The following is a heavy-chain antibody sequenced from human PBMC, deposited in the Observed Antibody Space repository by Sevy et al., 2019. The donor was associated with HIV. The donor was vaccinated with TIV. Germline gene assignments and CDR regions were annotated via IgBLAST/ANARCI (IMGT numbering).Heavy chain of an antibody. V-gene: IGHV1-69*13. CDR3: AAYLGYCSGGSCYTHPFDY. J-gene: IGHJ4*02. CDR2: IIPIFGTA. D-gene: IGHD2-15*01. Sequence: ASVKVSCKASGGTFSSYAISWVRQAPGQGLEWMGGIIPIFGTANYAQKFQGRVTITADESTSTAYMELSSLRSEETAVYYCAAYLGYCSGGSCYTHPFDYWGQGTLVTVSS. CDR1: GGTFSSYA.